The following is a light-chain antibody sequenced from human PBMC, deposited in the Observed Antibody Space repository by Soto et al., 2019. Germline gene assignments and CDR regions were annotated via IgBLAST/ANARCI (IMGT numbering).Light chain of an antibody. CDR1: SSNIGAGYD. V-gene: IGLV1-40*01. Sequence: QSVLTQPPSVSGAPGQRVTISCTGRSSNIGAGYDVHWYQQLPGTAPKLLIYGNINRPSGVPDRFSGSKSGTSASLAITGLQAEDEADYYCHSYDSSLSGWVFGGGTQLTVL. CDR2: GNI. J-gene: IGLJ3*02. CDR3: HSYDSSLSGWV.